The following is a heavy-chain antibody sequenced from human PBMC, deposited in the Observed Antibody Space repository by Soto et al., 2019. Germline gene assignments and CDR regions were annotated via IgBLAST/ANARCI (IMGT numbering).Heavy chain of an antibody. CDR3: ASGATYSSGWSTPEGDAFDI. D-gene: IGHD6-19*01. CDR1: GFTFSSYE. Sequence: GGSLRLSCSASGFTFSSYEMNWVRQAPGKGLEWVSYISSSGSTIYYADSVKGRFTISRDNAKNSLYLQMNSLRAEDTAVYYCASGATYSSGWSTPEGDAFDIWGQGTMVTVSS. V-gene: IGHV3-48*03. J-gene: IGHJ3*02. CDR2: ISSSGSTI.